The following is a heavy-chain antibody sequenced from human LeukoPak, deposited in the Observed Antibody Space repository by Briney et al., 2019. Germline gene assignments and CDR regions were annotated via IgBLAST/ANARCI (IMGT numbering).Heavy chain of an antibody. Sequence: PGGSLRLSCAASGFTFDDYAMHWVRQAPGKGLEWVSGISWNSGSIGYADSVKGRFTISRDNAKNSLYLQMNSLRAEDTALYYCAKGSDYGGNDFDYWGQGTLVTVSS. J-gene: IGHJ4*02. CDR1: GFTFDDYA. D-gene: IGHD4-23*01. V-gene: IGHV3-9*01. CDR2: ISWNSGSI. CDR3: AKGSDYGGNDFDY.